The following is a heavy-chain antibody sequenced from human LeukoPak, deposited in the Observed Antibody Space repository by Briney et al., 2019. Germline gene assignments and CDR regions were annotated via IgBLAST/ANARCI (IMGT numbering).Heavy chain of an antibody. Sequence: SETLSLTCAVYGGSFSGYYWSWLRQPPGKGLEWIGEINHSGSTNYNPSLKSRVTISVDTSKNQFSLKLSSVTAADTAVYYCARGLTTYYYDSSGYFFDYWGQGTLVTVSS. CDR1: GGSFSGYY. CDR2: INHSGST. V-gene: IGHV4-34*01. CDR3: ARGLTTYYYDSSGYFFDY. D-gene: IGHD3-22*01. J-gene: IGHJ4*02.